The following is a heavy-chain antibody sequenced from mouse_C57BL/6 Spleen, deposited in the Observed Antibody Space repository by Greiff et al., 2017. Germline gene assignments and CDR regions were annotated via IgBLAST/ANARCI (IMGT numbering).Heavy chain of an antibody. CDR3: ARSLPTGYFDV. J-gene: IGHJ1*03. Sequence: EVKLLESGGDLVKPGGSLKLSCAASGFTFSSYGMSWVRQTPDKRLEWVATISSGGSYTYYLDSVKGRFTISRDNAKNTLYLQMSSLKSEDTAMYYCARSLPTGYFDVWGTGTTVTVSS. CDR2: ISSGGSYT. CDR1: GFTFSSYG. D-gene: IGHD2-10*01. V-gene: IGHV5-6*02.